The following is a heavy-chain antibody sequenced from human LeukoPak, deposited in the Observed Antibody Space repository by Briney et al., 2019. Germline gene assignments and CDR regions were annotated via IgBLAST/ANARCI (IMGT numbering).Heavy chain of an antibody. CDR1: GFPFTSFY. Sequence: ASVKVSCKASGFPFTSFYIHWVRQAPGQGLEWMGIINPSGGSTSYAQKFQGRVTMTRDMSTSTVYMELSSLRSEDTAVYYCARIGVGGSDWGQGTLVTVSS. V-gene: IGHV1-46*01. CDR3: ARIGVGGSD. CDR2: INPSGGST. J-gene: IGHJ4*02. D-gene: IGHD2-2*01.